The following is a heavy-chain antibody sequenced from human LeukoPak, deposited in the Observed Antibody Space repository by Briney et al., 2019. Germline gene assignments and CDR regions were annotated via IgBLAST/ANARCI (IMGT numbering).Heavy chain of an antibody. J-gene: IGHJ3*02. D-gene: IGHD3-10*01. CDR3: VKEHVDRAFTRSFEI. Sequence: GGSLRLSCAASGFSFSTNPMSWVRQAPGKGLEWVSAISPDKTYYADSVKGRLTISRDNYKNTVDLRMNSPRAEDTAIYYCVKEHVDRAFTRSFEIWGQGTVATVSS. CDR2: ISPDKT. V-gene: IGHV3-23*01. CDR1: GFSFSTNP.